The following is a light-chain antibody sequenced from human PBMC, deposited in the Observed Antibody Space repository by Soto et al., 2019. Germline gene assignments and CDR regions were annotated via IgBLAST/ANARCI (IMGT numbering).Light chain of an antibody. CDR1: SSNIGSNA. Sequence: QSVLTQPPSASGTPGQRVTISCSGSSSNIGSNAVNWYQQLPGTAPKLLIYINNRRPSGVPDRFSASKSGTSASLAISGLQSEDEADYYCATWDDSLYGVVFGGGTKVTVL. J-gene: IGLJ2*01. CDR2: INN. V-gene: IGLV1-44*01. CDR3: ATWDDSLYGVV.